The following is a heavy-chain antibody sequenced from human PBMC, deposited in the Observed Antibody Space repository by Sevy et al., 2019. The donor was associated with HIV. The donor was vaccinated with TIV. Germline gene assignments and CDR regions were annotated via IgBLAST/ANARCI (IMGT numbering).Heavy chain of an antibody. CDR3: ARDHGASSGYYPLGAFDI. V-gene: IGHV3-23*01. CDR1: GFTFITYA. CDR2: ISGSGDST. Sequence: GGSLRLSCAASGFTFITYAMNWVRQAPGKGLEWVSTISGSGDSTYYADSVKGRFTISRDNSKNTLYLQMNSLRAADTALYYCARDHGASSGYYPLGAFDIWGQGTMVTVSS. J-gene: IGHJ3*02. D-gene: IGHD3-22*01.